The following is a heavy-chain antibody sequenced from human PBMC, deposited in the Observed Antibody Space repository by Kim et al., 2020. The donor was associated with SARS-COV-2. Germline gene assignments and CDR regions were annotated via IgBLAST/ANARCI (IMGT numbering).Heavy chain of an antibody. CDR2: T. V-gene: IGHV3-53*01. D-gene: IGHD6-19*01. Sequence: TSYAASVKGRFTISRDNSKNTLYLQMNSLRAEDTAVYYCARTGGWYYFDYWGQGTLVTVSS. J-gene: IGHJ4*02. CDR3: ARTGGWYYFDY.